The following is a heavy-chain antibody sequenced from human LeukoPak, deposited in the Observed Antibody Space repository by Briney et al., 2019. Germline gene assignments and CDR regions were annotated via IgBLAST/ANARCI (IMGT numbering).Heavy chain of an antibody. J-gene: IGHJ3*02. D-gene: IGHD4/OR15-4a*01. CDR3: ARYLTEANDAFDI. CDR2: INPNSGGT. V-gene: IGHV1-2*02. Sequence: ASVKVSCKASGYTFTGYYMHWVRQAPGQGLEWMGWINPNSGGTNYAQKFQGRVTMTRDTSISTAYMELSRLRSDDTAVYYRARYLTEANDAFDIWGQGTMVTVSS. CDR1: GYTFTGYY.